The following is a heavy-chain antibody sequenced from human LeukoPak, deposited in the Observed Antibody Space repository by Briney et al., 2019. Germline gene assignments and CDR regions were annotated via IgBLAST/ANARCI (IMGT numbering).Heavy chain of an antibody. CDR1: GYSISSGYY. J-gene: IGHJ3*02. CDR2: IYHSGST. CDR3: ATYYDILTDVFDI. V-gene: IGHV4-38-2*02. Sequence: SETLSLTCTVSGYSISSGYYWGWIRQPPGKGLEWIGSIYHSGSTYYNPSLKSRVTISVDTSKNQFSLKLSSVTAADTAVYYCATYYDILTDVFDIWGQGTMVTVSS. D-gene: IGHD3-9*01.